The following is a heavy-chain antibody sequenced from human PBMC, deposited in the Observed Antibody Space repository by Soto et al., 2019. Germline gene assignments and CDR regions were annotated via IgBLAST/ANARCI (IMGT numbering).Heavy chain of an antibody. CDR2: IFWEDDK. CDR3: AHRPYGDKRLVPFDI. D-gene: IGHD4-17*01. V-gene: IGHV2-5*02. J-gene: IGHJ3*02. Sequence: QITLKESGPTLVNPTQTLTLTCTFSGFSLSTSGVGVGWIRQPPGKALEWLALIFWEDDKRYSPSLKNRLTITKDTSKNQVVLTMTNMDPVDTATYYCAHRPYGDKRLVPFDIWGQGTLVTVSS. CDR1: GFSLSTSGVG.